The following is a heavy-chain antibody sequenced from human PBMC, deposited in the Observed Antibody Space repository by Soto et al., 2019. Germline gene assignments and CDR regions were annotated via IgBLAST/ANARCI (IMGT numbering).Heavy chain of an antibody. CDR3: ARGTSWQLPFDY. CDR1: SDSISSYY. D-gene: IGHD6-13*01. Sequence: SETLSLTCTVSSDSISSYYWSWIRQPPGKRLEWIGYISYSGSTDYNPSLKSRVTISGDTSKNQFSLKVSSVTAADTAVYYCARGTSWQLPFDYWGRGTLVTVSS. J-gene: IGHJ4*02. CDR2: ISYSGST. V-gene: IGHV4-59*01.